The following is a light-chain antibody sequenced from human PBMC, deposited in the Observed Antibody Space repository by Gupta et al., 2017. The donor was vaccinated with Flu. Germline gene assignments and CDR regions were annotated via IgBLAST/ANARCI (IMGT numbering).Light chain of an antibody. CDR2: KAS. J-gene: IGKJ1*01. Sequence: DIQMTQSPSTLSASVGDRVTITGRASQSIGSWLVWYQQKPGKVPKLLSYKASSLESGVPSRFSGSGSETEFTLTISSLQPDDFATYYCQRYYSLWTFGQGTRVEIK. CDR3: QRYYSLWT. V-gene: IGKV1-5*03. CDR1: QSIGSW.